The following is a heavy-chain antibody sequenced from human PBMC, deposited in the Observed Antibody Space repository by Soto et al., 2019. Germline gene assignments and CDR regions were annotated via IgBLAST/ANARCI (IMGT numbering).Heavy chain of an antibody. J-gene: IGHJ6*03. V-gene: IGHV3-66*01. CDR2: IYSGGST. CDR1: GFTVSSNY. CDR3: ARGVTVTTNYYYYYMDV. D-gene: IGHD4-4*01. Sequence: PGGSLRLSCAASGFTVSSNYMSWVRQAPGKGLEWVSVIYSGGSTYYADSVKGRFTISRDNSKNTLYLQMNSLRAEDTAVYYCARGVTVTTNYYYYYMDVWGKGTTVTVSS.